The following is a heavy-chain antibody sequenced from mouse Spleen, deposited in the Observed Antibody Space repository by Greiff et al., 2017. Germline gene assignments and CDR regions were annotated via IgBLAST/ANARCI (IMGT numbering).Heavy chain of an antibody. D-gene: IGHD2-1*01. J-gene: IGHJ3*01. CDR3: TTGYGNYGFAY. CDR1: GFNIKDDY. V-gene: IGHV14-4*01. CDR2: IDPENGDT. Sequence: VQLKESGAELVRPGASVKLSCTASGFNIKDDYMHWVKQRPEQGLEWIGWIDPENGDTEYASKFQGKATITADTSSNTAYLQLSSLTSEDTAVYYCTTGYGNYGFAYWGQGTLVTVSA.